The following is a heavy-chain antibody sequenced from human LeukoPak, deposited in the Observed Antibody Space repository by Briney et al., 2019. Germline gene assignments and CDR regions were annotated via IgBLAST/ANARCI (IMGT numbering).Heavy chain of an antibody. Sequence: GGSPRLSCAASGFTVSSNYMSWVRQAPGKGLEWVAVIYSGGSTYYADSVKGRFTISRDNSKNTLYLQMNSLRAEDTAVYYCASTYYDILTGPYYYYYMDVWGKGTTVTISS. J-gene: IGHJ6*03. CDR3: ASTYYDILTGPYYYYYMDV. D-gene: IGHD3-9*01. CDR2: IYSGGST. V-gene: IGHV3-53*01. CDR1: GFTVSSNY.